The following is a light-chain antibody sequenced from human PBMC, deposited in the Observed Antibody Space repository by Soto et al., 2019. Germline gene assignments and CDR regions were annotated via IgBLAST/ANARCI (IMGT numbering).Light chain of an antibody. Sequence: QSALTQPRSVSGSPGQSVTISCTGTSSDVGGYNYVSWYQQHPGKAPKLMIYDVSRRPSGVPDRFSGSKSGNSASLTISGLQDEDEADYYCCSYAGSHAVVFGGGTKVTVL. CDR1: SSDVGGYNY. CDR2: DVS. CDR3: CSYAGSHAVV. V-gene: IGLV2-11*01. J-gene: IGLJ2*01.